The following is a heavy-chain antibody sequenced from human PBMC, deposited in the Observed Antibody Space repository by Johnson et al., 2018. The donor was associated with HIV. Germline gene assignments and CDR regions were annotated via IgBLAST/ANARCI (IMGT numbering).Heavy chain of an antibody. CDR3: AKNVEDRGRRTAAVDS. Sequence: VQVVESGGGVVQPGRSLRLSCAASGFTFSNYAMHWVRQAPGKGLEWVALLSYDGSNKYHADSVKGRFTIYRDNSKNTLYLQMNSLRAEDTAVYYCAKNVEDRGRRTAAVDSWGQGTMVTVSS. V-gene: IGHV3-30-3*02. CDR1: GFTFSNYA. CDR2: LSYDGSNK. D-gene: IGHD1-26*01. J-gene: IGHJ3*02.